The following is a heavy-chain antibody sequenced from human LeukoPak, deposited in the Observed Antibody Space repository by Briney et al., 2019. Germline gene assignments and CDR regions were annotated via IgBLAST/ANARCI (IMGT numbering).Heavy chain of an antibody. CDR1: GGSISSSNW. J-gene: IGHJ6*03. Sequence: SETLSLTCAVSGGSISSSNWWSWVRQPPGKGLEWIGEINHSGSTNYNPSLKSRVTISVDTSKNQFSLKLSSVTAADTAVYYCARRADFWSGYPPLRGYMDVWGKGTTVTVSS. CDR2: INHSGST. V-gene: IGHV4-4*02. D-gene: IGHD3-3*01. CDR3: ARRADFWSGYPPLRGYMDV.